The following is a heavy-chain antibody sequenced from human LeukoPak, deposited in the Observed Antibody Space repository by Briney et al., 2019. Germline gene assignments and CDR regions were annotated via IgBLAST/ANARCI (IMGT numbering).Heavy chain of an antibody. V-gene: IGHV1-2*02. D-gene: IGHD2-15*01. J-gene: IGHJ6*02. CDR1: GYTSTDYL. Sequence: GASVKVSCKASGYTSTDYLMHWVRQVPGQGLEWMGCINVYIGGAHYAQKFQDRLSMTRDTSINTAYMELSSLRSDDTAVYYCARDILGRSNGGSNYFGMEVWGQGTTVTVSS. CDR2: INVYIGGA. CDR3: ARDILGRSNGGSNYFGMEV.